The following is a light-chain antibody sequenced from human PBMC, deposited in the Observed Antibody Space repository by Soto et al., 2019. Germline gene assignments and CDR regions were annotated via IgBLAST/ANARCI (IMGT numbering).Light chain of an antibody. V-gene: IGKV3-11*01. J-gene: IGKJ4*01. CDR2: DAS. Sequence: EIVLTQSPGTLSLSPGERATLSCRASQSVGSSYLAWYQQKPGQAPRLLIYDASNRATGIPARFSGSGSGTDFTLTISSLEPEDFAVYYCQQRSNWPRTFGGGTKVDI. CDR1: QSVGSSY. CDR3: QQRSNWPRT.